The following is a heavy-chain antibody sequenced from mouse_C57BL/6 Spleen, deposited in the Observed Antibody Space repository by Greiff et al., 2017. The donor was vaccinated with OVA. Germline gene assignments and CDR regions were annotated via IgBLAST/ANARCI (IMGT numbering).Heavy chain of an antibody. Sequence: EVQLQQSGTVLARPGASVKMSCKTSGYTFTSYWMHWVKQRPGQGLEWIGAIYPGNGDTSYNQKFKGKATLTEDKSSSTAYMELRRLTTEYSAVHYCTRGVYYGMTFWYFDVWGTGTTVTVSS. D-gene: IGHD1-1*01. CDR3: TRGVYYGMTFWYFDV. J-gene: IGHJ1*03. CDR2: IYPGNGDT. V-gene: IGHV1-5*01. CDR1: GYTFTSYW.